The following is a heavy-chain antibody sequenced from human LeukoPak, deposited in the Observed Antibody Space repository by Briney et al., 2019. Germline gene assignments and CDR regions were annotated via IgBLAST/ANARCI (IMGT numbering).Heavy chain of an antibody. V-gene: IGHV4-59*08. D-gene: IGHD5-24*01. Sequence: SETLSLTCTVSGGSISSYYWSWIRQPPGKGLEWIGYIYYSGSTNYNPSLKSRVTISVDTSKNQFSLKLSSVTAADTAVYYCARHVVYRRDGNRWSDPWGQGTLVTVSS. CDR2: IYYSGST. CDR1: GGSISSYY. CDR3: ARHVVYRRDGNRWSDP. J-gene: IGHJ5*02.